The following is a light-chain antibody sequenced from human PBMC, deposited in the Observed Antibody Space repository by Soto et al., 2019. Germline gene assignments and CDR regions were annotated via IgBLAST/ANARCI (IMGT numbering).Light chain of an antibody. CDR3: QQYGGSPST. CDR2: GAS. J-gene: IGKJ2*01. CDR1: QSLSTNY. V-gene: IGKV3-20*01. Sequence: EIVLTQSPGTLSLSPGERAALSCRASQSLSTNYLAWYQQKPGQAPRLLMYGASRRATGIPDRFSGSGSGTDFTLTISRLEPEDFAVYYCQQYGGSPSTFGQGTKLEIK.